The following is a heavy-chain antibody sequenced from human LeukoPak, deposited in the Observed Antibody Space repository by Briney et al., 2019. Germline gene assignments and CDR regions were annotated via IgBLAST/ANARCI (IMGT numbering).Heavy chain of an antibody. CDR3: ARHLRPYRISGSALDY. CDR1: GGTFSSYA. J-gene: IGHJ4*02. CDR2: IIPIIGTA. Sequence: GSSVKVSCKASGGTFSSYAISWVRQAPGQGLEWMGGIIPIIGTANYAQNFQGRVTITADESTSTAYMELSSLRSEDTAVYYCARHLRPYRISGSALDYWGQGTLVTVSS. V-gene: IGHV1-69*01. D-gene: IGHD6-6*01.